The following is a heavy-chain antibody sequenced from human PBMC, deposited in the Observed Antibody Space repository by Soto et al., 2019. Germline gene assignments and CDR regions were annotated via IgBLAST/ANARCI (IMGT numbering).Heavy chain of an antibody. CDR3: ARDLRYGYNFGDWFDP. Sequence: QVQLVQSAPEVKKPGASVTVSCKASGYTFTNYGLNWLRQAPGQGPQWMGRISTYNGLTNYAQKFQGRITMTTDASPNIVSMELRSLTSDDTAVYYCARDLRYGYNFGDWFDPWGQGTLVTVSS. V-gene: IGHV1-18*04. D-gene: IGHD3-16*01. CDR1: GYTFTNYG. J-gene: IGHJ5*02. CDR2: ISTYNGLT.